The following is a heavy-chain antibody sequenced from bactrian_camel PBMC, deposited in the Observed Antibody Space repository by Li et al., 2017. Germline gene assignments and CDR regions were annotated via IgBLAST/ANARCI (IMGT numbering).Heavy chain of an antibody. D-gene: IGHD1*01. Sequence: HVQLVESGGGSVQAGGSLRLSCTASGHIFNQYCMGWFRQAPGKEREGVAGIDSDDTTNYADSVKGRFTISKDSAKNTLYLQMNSLKPEDTAMYHCAASYPLCPLIDETASQYVPNYWGQGTQVTV. CDR2: IDSDDTT. CDR3: AASYPLCPLIDETASQYVPNY. CDR1: GHIFNQYC. V-gene: IGHV3S53*01. J-gene: IGHJ4*01.